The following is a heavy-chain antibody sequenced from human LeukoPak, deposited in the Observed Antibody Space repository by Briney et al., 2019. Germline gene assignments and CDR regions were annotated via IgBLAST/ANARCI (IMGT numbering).Heavy chain of an antibody. Sequence: SETLSLTCTVSGGSVSSGSYYWSWIRQPPGKELEWIGYIYYSGSTNSNPSLKSRVTISVDTSKSQFSLKLTSVTSADTAVYYCARDGPAYTSRWYDYHYGLDVWGQGTTVTVSS. CDR2: IYYSGST. CDR1: GGSVSSGSYY. D-gene: IGHD2-15*01. CDR3: ARDGPAYTSRWYDYHYGLDV. J-gene: IGHJ6*02. V-gene: IGHV4-61*01.